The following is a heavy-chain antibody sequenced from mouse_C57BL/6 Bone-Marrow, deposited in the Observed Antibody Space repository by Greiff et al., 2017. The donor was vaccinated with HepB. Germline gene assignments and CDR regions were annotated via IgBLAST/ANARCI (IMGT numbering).Heavy chain of an antibody. V-gene: IGHV1-82*01. J-gene: IGHJ2*01. CDR3: ARREYGDYHFDY. D-gene: IGHD2-13*01. CDR1: GYAFSSSW. Sequence: VQLQQSGPELVKPGASVKISCKASGYAFSSSWMNWVKQRPGKGLEWIGRIYPGDGDTNYNGKFKGKATLTADKSSSTAYMQLSSLTSEDSAVYFCARREYGDYHFDYWGQGTTLTVSS. CDR2: IYPGDGDT.